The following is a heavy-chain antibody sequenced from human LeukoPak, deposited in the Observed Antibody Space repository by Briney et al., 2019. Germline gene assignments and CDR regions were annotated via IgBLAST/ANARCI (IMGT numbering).Heavy chain of an antibody. V-gene: IGHV1-69*06. CDR2: ITPLSATP. CDR3: AGDPPVTPVGFDV. Sequence: SVKVSCKASAGTFNTYAISWVRQAPGQGLDWMGRITPLSATPSQSQWIQGRVTITADISTNTVFLDLSSLRSEDTALYFCAGDPPVTPVGFDVWGQGTMVTVSS. CDR1: AGTFNTYA. D-gene: IGHD4-17*01. J-gene: IGHJ3*01.